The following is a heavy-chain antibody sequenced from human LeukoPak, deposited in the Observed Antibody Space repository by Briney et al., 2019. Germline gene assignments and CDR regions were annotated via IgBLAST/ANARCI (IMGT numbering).Heavy chain of an antibody. V-gene: IGHV4-39*01. Sequence: SETLSLTCTVSGGSISSNYWNWIRQPPGKGLEWIGSIYYSGSTYYNPSLKSRVTMSVDTSKNQFSLKLSSVTAADTAVYYCARHLWSGRSYGMDVWGQGSTVTVSS. D-gene: IGHD3-3*01. J-gene: IGHJ6*02. CDR1: GGSISSNY. CDR3: ARHLWSGRSYGMDV. CDR2: IYYSGST.